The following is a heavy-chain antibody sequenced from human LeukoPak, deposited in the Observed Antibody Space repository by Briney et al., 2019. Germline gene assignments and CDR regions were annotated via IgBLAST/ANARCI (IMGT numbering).Heavy chain of an antibody. CDR3: ARDRYSSSCFDY. Sequence: SVKVSCKASGGTFSSYAISWVRQAPGQGLEWMGGIIPTFGTANYAQKFQGRVTITADESTSTAYMELSSLRSEDTAVYYCARDRYSSSCFDYWGQGTLVTVSS. CDR1: GGTFSSYA. V-gene: IGHV1-69*13. CDR2: IIPTFGTA. J-gene: IGHJ4*02. D-gene: IGHD6-6*01.